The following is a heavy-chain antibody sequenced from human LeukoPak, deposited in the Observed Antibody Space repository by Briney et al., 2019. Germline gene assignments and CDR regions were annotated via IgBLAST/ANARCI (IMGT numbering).Heavy chain of an antibody. D-gene: IGHD6-19*01. V-gene: IGHV3-30-3*01. CDR3: AKGIAVAGTRWFDP. Sequence: GGSLRLSCAASGFTFSSYAMHWVRQAPGKGLEWVAVISYDGSNKYYADSVTGRFTISRDNSKNTLYLQMNSLRAEDTAVYYCAKGIAVAGTRWFDPWGQGTLVTVSS. CDR1: GFTFSSYA. CDR2: ISYDGSNK. J-gene: IGHJ5*02.